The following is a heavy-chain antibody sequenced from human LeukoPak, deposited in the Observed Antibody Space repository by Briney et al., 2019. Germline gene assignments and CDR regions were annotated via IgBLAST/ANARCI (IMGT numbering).Heavy chain of an antibody. CDR1: GYTFTTYW. D-gene: IGHD6-13*01. J-gene: IGHJ4*02. Sequence: GESLKISCKVSGYTFTTYWIGWVRQMPGKGLEWKGIIYPGDSDTRYSPSFQGQVTISADKSISTAYLQWSSLKASDTAMYYCARGGTIYSTSWYGDYWGQGTLVTVSS. CDR2: IYPGDSDT. V-gene: IGHV5-51*01. CDR3: ARGGTIYSTSWYGDY.